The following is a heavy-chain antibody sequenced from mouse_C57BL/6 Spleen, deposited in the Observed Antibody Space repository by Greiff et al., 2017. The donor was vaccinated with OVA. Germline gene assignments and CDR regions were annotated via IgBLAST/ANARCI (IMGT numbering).Heavy chain of an antibody. CDR1: GFTFTSYA. J-gene: IGHJ2*01. CDR3: ARGWHGSSAFDY. V-gene: IGHV5-4*03. Sequence: EVMLVESGGGLVKPGGSLKLSCAASGFTFTSYAMSWVRQTPEKRLEWVATISDGGSYTYYPDNVKGRFTLSRDNAKNNLYLQMSHLKSEDTAMYYCARGWHGSSAFDYWGQGTTLTVSS. CDR2: ISDGGSYT. D-gene: IGHD1-1*01.